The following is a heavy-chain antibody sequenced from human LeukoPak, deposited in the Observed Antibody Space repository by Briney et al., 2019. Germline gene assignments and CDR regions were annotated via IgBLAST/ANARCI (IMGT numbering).Heavy chain of an antibody. Sequence: SETLSLTCTVSGGSISSYYWSWIRQPPGKGLEWIGYIYYSGSTNYNPSLKSRVTISVDTSKNQFSLKVSSVTAADTAVYYCAARYYDSSGCLFPDDYWGQGILVTVSS. J-gene: IGHJ4*02. D-gene: IGHD3-22*01. V-gene: IGHV4-59*01. CDR3: AARYYDSSGCLFPDDY. CDR2: IYYSGST. CDR1: GGSISSYY.